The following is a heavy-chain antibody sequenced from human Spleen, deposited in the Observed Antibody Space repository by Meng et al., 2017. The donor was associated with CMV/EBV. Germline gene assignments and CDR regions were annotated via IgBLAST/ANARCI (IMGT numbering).Heavy chain of an antibody. Sequence: GESLKISCAASGFTFSDYSMTWIRQAPGKGLEWISYISNAGNTIYYADSVKGRFTISRDNAKNSLYLQMNSLRAEDTAVYYCAKDLLWSPDYWGQGTLVTVSS. D-gene: IGHD3-16*01. CDR2: ISNAGNTI. V-gene: IGHV3-11*04. J-gene: IGHJ4*02. CDR3: AKDLLWSPDY. CDR1: GFTFSDYS.